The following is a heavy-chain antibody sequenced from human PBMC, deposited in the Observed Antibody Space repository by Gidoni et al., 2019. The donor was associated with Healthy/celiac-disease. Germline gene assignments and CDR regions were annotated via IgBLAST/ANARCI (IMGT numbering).Heavy chain of an antibody. CDR2: INWNGGST. Sequence: EVQLVESGGGVVRPGGSLRLSSAASGFTFDDYGMSWVRQAPGKGLEWVSGINWNGGSTGYADSVKGRFTISRDNAKNSLYLQMNSLRAEDTALYYCARDPRPYYDSSGYSFDYWGQGTLVTVSS. J-gene: IGHJ4*02. D-gene: IGHD3-22*01. CDR1: GFTFDDYG. CDR3: ARDPRPYYDSSGYSFDY. V-gene: IGHV3-20*04.